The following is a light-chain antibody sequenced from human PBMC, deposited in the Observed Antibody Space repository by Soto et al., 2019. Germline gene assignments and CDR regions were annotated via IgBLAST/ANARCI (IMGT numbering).Light chain of an antibody. CDR1: QSVTSNY. Sequence: EIVLTQSPCTLSSSPGERATLSCWASQSVTSNYLAWYQQKPGQAPRLLIFGASIRVTGIPDRFIGSGSGTHFTLTISRLEPEDFAVYYCQQRSNWPSISFGQGTRLEIK. CDR2: GAS. CDR3: QQRSNWPSIS. V-gene: IGKV3D-20*02. J-gene: IGKJ5*01.